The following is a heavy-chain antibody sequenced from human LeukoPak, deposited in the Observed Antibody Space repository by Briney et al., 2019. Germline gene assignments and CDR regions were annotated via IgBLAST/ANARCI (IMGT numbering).Heavy chain of an antibody. CDR3: ATDFLLTEYSSSWSTKLDY. CDR2: FDPEDGET. J-gene: IGHJ4*02. CDR1: GYTLTELS. V-gene: IGHV1-24*01. Sequence: ASVKVSCKVSGYTLTELSMHWVRQAPGKGLEWMGGFDPEDGETIYAQKFQGRVTMTEDTSTDTAYMELSSLRSEDTAVYYCATDFLLTEYSSSWSTKLDYWGQGTLVTVSS. D-gene: IGHD6-13*01.